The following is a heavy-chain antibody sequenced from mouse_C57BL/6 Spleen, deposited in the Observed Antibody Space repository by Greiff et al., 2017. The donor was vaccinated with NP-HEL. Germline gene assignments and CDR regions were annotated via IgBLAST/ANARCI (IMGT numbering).Heavy chain of an antibody. D-gene: IGHD1-1*01. J-gene: IGHJ2*01. Sequence: VQLQQPGAELVKPGASVKMSCKASGYTFTSYWITWVKQRPGQGLEWIGDIYPGSGSTNYNEKFKSKATLTVDTSSSTAYMQLSSLTSEDSAVYYCASRPYYYGSSYGNFDYWGQGTTLTVSS. CDR2: IYPGSGST. V-gene: IGHV1-55*01. CDR3: ASRPYYYGSSYGNFDY. CDR1: GYTFTSYW.